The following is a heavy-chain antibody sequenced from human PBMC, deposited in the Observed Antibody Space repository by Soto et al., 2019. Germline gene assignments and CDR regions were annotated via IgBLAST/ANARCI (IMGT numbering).Heavy chain of an antibody. D-gene: IGHD6-13*01. Sequence: SETLSLTCTVSGGSISSSSYYWGWIRQPPGKGLEWIGSIYYSGSTYYNPSLKSRVTISVDTSKNQFSLKLSSVTAADTAVYYCARQSSYSSSWYYFDYWGQGTLVTVS. V-gene: IGHV4-39*01. CDR2: IYYSGST. J-gene: IGHJ4*02. CDR3: ARQSSYSSSWYYFDY. CDR1: GGSISSSSYY.